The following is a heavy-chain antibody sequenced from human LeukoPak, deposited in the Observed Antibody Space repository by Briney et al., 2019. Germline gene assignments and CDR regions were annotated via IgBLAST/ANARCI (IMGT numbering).Heavy chain of an antibody. Sequence: ASVKVSCKASGYTFTSYGISWVRQAPGQGLAWMGWISGYNGKTNYAQKLQGRVTMTTDTSTSTAYMELRSLRSDDTAVYYCARDYRDVLLWFGELSKWGQGTLVTVSS. CDR2: ISGYNGKT. J-gene: IGHJ4*02. CDR1: GYTFTSYG. CDR3: ARDYRDVLLWFGELSK. D-gene: IGHD3-10*01. V-gene: IGHV1-18*01.